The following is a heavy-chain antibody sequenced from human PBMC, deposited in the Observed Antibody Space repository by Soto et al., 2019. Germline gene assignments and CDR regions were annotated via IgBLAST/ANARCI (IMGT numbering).Heavy chain of an antibody. Sequence: PSETLSLTCTVSGGSVSSGSYYWSWIRQPPGKGLEWIGYIYYSGSTNYNPSLKSRVTISVDTSKNQFSLKLSSVTAADTAVYYCARGSRVRGVIIGNWFGPWGQGTLVTVSS. CDR3: ARGSRVRGVIIGNWFGP. V-gene: IGHV4-61*01. J-gene: IGHJ5*02. D-gene: IGHD3-10*01. CDR2: IYYSGST. CDR1: GGSVSSGSYY.